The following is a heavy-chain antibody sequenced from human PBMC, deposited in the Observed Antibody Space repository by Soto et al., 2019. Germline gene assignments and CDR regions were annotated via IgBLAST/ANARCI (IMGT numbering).Heavy chain of an antibody. CDR2: IIPIFGTA. CDR1: GGTFSSYA. CDR3: ARDGIAVAGMSYYYYGMDV. J-gene: IGHJ6*02. D-gene: IGHD6-19*01. V-gene: IGHV1-69*13. Sequence: SVKVSCKASGGTFSSYAISWVRQAPGQGLEWMGGIIPIFGTANYAQKFQGRVTITADESTSTAYMELSSLRSEDTAVYYCARDGIAVAGMSYYYYGMDVWGQGTTVTV.